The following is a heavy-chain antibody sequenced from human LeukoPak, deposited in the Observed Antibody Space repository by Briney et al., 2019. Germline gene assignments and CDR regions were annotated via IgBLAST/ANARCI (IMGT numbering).Heavy chain of an antibody. CDR1: GYTFTSYG. CDR2: ISAYNGNT. D-gene: IGHD6-13*01. CDR3: ARVRYSSSWYSGLRYYYMDV. J-gene: IGHJ6*03. V-gene: IGHV1-18*01. Sequence: ASVKVSCKASGYTFTSYGISWVRQAPGQGLEWMGWISAYNGNTNYAQKLQGRVTMTTDTSTSTAYMELRSLRSDDTAVYYCARVRYSSSWYSGLRYYYMDVWGKGTTVTVSS.